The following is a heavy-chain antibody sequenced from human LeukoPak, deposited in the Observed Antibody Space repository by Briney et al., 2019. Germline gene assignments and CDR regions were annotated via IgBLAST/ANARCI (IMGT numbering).Heavy chain of an antibody. CDR3: ARDYYDSSGYYYAHDY. V-gene: IGHV1-69*05. CDR2: IIPIFGTA. Sequence: SVKVSCKASGGTFISYAISWERQAPGQGLEWMGRIIPIFGTANYAQKFQGRVTITTDESTSTAYMELSSLRSEDTAVYYCARDYYDSSGYYYAHDYWGQGTLVTVSS. CDR1: GGTFISYA. J-gene: IGHJ4*02. D-gene: IGHD3-22*01.